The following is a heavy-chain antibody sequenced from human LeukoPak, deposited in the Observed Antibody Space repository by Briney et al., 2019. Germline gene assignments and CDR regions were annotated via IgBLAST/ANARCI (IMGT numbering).Heavy chain of an antibody. Sequence: SETLSLTCTVSGGSVSSGSYYWSWIRQPPGKGLEWIGYIYYSGSTYYNPSLKSRVTISVDTSKNQFSLKLSSVTAADTAVYYCAAVDTVVRGTFDIWGQGTMVTVSS. CDR2: IYYSGST. V-gene: IGHV4-61*01. D-gene: IGHD5-18*01. J-gene: IGHJ3*02. CDR1: GGSVSSGSYY. CDR3: AAVDTVVRGTFDI.